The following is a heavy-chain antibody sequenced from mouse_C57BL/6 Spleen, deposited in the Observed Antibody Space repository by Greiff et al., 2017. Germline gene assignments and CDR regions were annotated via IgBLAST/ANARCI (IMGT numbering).Heavy chain of an antibody. CDR1: GYTFTSYW. D-gene: IGHD2-4*01. CDR2: IYPSDSET. Sequence: VQLQQPGAELVRPGSSVKLSCKASGYTFTSYWMAWVKQRPGQGLEWIGNIYPSDSETHYNQKFKDKATLTVDKSSSTAYMQLSSLTSEDSAVYYCARGGLRLNYYAMDYWGQGTSVTVSS. J-gene: IGHJ4*01. V-gene: IGHV1-61*01. CDR3: ARGGLRLNYYAMDY.